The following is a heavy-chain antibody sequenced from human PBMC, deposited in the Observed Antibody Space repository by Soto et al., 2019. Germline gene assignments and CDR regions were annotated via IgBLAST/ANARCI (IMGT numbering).Heavy chain of an antibody. Sequence: KTSETLSLTTSVSGRSMSSNYWSWIRQSPDKGLEWLGYVFYGGTDYNPSLGGRVSMSVETSKSQFSLKLTSVTVADTAVYYCASYRGALYFESWGPGILVTVSS. CDR3: ASYRGALYFES. D-gene: IGHD3-16*01. V-gene: IGHV4-59*01. J-gene: IGHJ4*02. CDR1: GRSMSSNY. CDR2: VFYGGT.